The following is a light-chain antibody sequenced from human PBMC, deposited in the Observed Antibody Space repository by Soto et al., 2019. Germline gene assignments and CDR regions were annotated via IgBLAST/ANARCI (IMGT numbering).Light chain of an antibody. Sequence: DIVMTQTPLSLSVTPGQPASISCKSSQSLLHSDGKTYFYWYLQKPGQPPQLLIYEVSNRFSGLSDRFSGSGPGTAFTLQISRVEDEDDGVYHCMQSVHLPWTCGGGTKVEIK. V-gene: IGKV2D-29*01. CDR1: QSLLHSDGKTY. CDR2: EVS. J-gene: IGKJ1*01. CDR3: MQSVHLPWT.